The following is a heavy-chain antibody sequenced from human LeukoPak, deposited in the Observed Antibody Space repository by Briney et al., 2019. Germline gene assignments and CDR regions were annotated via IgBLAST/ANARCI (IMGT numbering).Heavy chain of an antibody. CDR1: GFTFSGYA. J-gene: IGHJ6*02. Sequence: GGSLRLSCAASGFTFSGYAMSWVRQAPGKGLEWVSAISGSGGSTYYADSVKGRFAISRDNSKNTLYLQMNSLRAEDTAVYYCAKDHTPISNYDSYGMDVWGQGTTVTVSS. V-gene: IGHV3-23*01. CDR3: AKDHTPISNYDSYGMDV. CDR2: ISGSGGST. D-gene: IGHD2-15*01.